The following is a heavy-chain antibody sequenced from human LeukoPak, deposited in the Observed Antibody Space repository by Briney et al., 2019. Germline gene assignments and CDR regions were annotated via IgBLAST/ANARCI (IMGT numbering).Heavy chain of an antibody. CDR2: TNTDGSST. Sequence: PGGSLRLSFTASGFTFSDYWIHWVRQAPGKELVWVSRTNTDGSSTTYADSVKGRFTISRDNAKNTVYLEMNSLRAEDTAVYCCARGMTYYYGSGKFDYWGQGSLVTVSS. D-gene: IGHD3-10*01. CDR1: GFTFSDYW. CDR3: ARGMTYYYGSGKFDY. V-gene: IGHV3-74*01. J-gene: IGHJ4*02.